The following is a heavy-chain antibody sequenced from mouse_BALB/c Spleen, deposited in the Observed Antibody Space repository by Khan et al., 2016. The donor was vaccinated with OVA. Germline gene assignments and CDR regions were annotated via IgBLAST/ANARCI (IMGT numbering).Heavy chain of an antibody. CDR2: ISSGGDYT. J-gene: IGHJ3*01. CDR1: GFTFSSYS. V-gene: IGHV5-6*01. Sequence: EVELVVSGGDLVKPGGSLKLSCAASGFTFSSYSMSWVRQTPDKRLEWVASISSGGDYTYYPDSVKGRFTISRDNAKNTLYLQMSDLKSEDTAMYHCADHLTGSCAYWGQGTLVTVSA. D-gene: IGHD4-1*01. CDR3: ADHLTGSCAY.